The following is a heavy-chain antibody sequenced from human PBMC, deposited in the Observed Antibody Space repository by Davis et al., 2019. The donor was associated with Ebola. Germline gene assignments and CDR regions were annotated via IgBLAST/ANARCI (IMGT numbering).Heavy chain of an antibody. CDR2: ISSSSSYI. V-gene: IGHV3-21*01. Sequence: GGSLRLSCAASGFTFNIFDMHWVRQAPGKGLEWVSSISSSSSYIYYADSVKGRFTISRDNSKNTLYLQMSSLRAEDTAVYYCARDLPGGDWYFDLWGRGTLVTVSS. J-gene: IGHJ2*01. CDR1: GFTFNIFD. D-gene: IGHD1-14*01. CDR3: ARDLPGGDWYFDL.